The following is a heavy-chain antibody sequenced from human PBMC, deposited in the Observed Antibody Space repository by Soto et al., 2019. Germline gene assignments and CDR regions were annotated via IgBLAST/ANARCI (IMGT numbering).Heavy chain of an antibody. V-gene: IGHV4-59*01. Sequence: SETLCLTCSVSGFSLTSDYWSWIRQTPGKTLEWIGCIFYNGTTNYNPSLKSRVTISLDMYKNQFSLKLKSVSAEDTALYYCESGKGKKRYWGQGTMVTVSS. CDR2: IFYNGTT. J-gene: IGHJ4*02. CDR3: ESGKGKKRY. CDR1: GFSLTSDY.